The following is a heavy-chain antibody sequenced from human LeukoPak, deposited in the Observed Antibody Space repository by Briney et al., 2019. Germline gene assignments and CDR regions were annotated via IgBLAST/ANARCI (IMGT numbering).Heavy chain of an antibody. CDR3: ARDVGGSLDY. CDR2: IKGDESAK. Sequence: GGSLRLSCAASGFTFSTYWMAWVRQAPGKGLEWVANIKGDESAKHQADSVKGRFTISRDNAQNSVYLQMSNRRGEDTAVYYWARDVGGSLDYWGQETLVTASS. V-gene: IGHV3-7*01. J-gene: IGHJ4*02. CDR1: GFTFSTYW. D-gene: IGHD1-26*01.